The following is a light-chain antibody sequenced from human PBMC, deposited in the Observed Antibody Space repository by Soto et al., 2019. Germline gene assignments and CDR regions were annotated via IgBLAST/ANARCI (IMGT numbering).Light chain of an antibody. Sequence: IVMTQSPESLAVSLGERATINCKSGQSVLYSSNNKNYLAWYQQKPGQPPKLLIYWASTRESGVPDRFSGSGSGTDFTLTISSLQAEDVAVYYCQQYYSTPGTFGGGTKVEIK. J-gene: IGKJ4*01. V-gene: IGKV4-1*01. CDR2: WAS. CDR1: QSVLYSSNNKNY. CDR3: QQYYSTPGT.